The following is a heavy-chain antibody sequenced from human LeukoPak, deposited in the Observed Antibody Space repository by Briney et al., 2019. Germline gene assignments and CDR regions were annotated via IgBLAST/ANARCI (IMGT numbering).Heavy chain of an antibody. J-gene: IGHJ3*02. D-gene: IGHD3-10*01. Sequence: PSETLSLTCTVSGGSISSYYWSWIRQPPGKGLEWIGYIYYSGSTNYNPSLKSRVTISVDTSKNQFSLKLSSVTAADTAVYYCARGRVPLTWFGKSKDAFDIWGQGTMVTVSS. CDR1: GGSISSYY. CDR2: IYYSGST. CDR3: ARGRVPLTWFGKSKDAFDI. V-gene: IGHV4-59*01.